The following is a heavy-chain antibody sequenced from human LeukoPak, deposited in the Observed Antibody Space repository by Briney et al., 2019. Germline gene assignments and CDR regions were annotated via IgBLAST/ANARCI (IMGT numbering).Heavy chain of an antibody. V-gene: IGHV3-21*01. CDR1: GFIFKKYW. D-gene: IGHD2-15*01. Sequence: GGSLRLSCAASGFIFKKYWMNWVRQVPGKGLEWVSSISSSSSYIYYADSVKGRFTISRDNAKNSLYLQMNSLRAEDTAVYYCARREVAAEISFGFDYWGQGTLVTVSS. CDR3: ARREVAAEISFGFDY. CDR2: ISSSSSYI. J-gene: IGHJ4*02.